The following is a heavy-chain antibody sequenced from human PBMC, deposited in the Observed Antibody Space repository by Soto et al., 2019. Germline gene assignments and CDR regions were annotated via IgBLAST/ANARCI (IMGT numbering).Heavy chain of an antibody. V-gene: IGHV3-23*01. CDR2: ISGSGGST. CDR3: AKGPSYYDSSGYYPLWYFDY. CDR1: GFTFSNYA. J-gene: IGHJ4*02. Sequence: GGSLRLSCAASGFTFSNYAMSWVRQAPGKGLEWVSAISGSGGSTYYADSVKGRFTISRDNSKNTLYLQMNSLRAEDTAVYYCAKGPSYYDSSGYYPLWYFDYWGQGTLVTVSS. D-gene: IGHD3-22*01.